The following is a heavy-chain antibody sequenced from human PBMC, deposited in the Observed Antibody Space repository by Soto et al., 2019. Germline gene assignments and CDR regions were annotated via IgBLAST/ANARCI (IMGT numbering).Heavy chain of an antibody. J-gene: IGHJ6*02. D-gene: IGHD2-15*01. CDR3: ATTLGYSLSSLDV. CDR1: GASVSSGSYF. CDR2: MYYSGTT. Sequence: QVQLQESGPGLVKPSETLSLTCIVSGASVSSGSYFWSWIRQPPGKGLEWIGNMYYSGTTNHNPSLKSRVTMSLDTSKNHFTLKLTSVTAADTAVYYCATTLGYSLSSLDVWGQGTTVTVSS. V-gene: IGHV4-61*03.